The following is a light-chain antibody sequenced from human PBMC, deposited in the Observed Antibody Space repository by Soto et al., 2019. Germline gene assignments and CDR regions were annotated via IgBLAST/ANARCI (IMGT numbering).Light chain of an antibody. CDR1: QGISNY. V-gene: IGKV1-27*01. J-gene: IGKJ3*01. Sequence: DLQMTQSPSSLSASVGDRVTITCRASQGISNYLAWYQQKPGKVPKLLIYAASTLQSGVPSRFSGSGSGTDFTLIISSLQPEDVATYYCQKYYIAPPFTFGPGTKVDI. CDR3: QKYYIAPPFT. CDR2: AAS.